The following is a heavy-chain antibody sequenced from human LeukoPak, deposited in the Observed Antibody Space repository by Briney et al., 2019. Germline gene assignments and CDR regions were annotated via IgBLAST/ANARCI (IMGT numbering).Heavy chain of an antibody. CDR3: ATAGDDAFDI. J-gene: IGHJ3*02. Sequence: PGGSLRLSCAASGFTLSSYGMHWVRQAPGKGLEWVAVISYDGSNKYYADSVKGRFTISRDNSKNTLYLQMNSLRAEDTAVYYCATAGDDAFDIWGQGTMVTVSS. CDR2: ISYDGSNK. D-gene: IGHD3-16*01. V-gene: IGHV3-30*03. CDR1: GFTLSSYG.